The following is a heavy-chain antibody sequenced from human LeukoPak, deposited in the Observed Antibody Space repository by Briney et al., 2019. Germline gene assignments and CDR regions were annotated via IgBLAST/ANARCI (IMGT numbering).Heavy chain of an antibody. CDR2: ISGSGGST. CDR1: GFTLSSYA. CDR3: AKVIAVAYYYFDY. V-gene: IGHV3-23*01. D-gene: IGHD6-19*01. Sequence: PGGSLRLSCAASGFTLSSYAMSWVRQAPGKGLEWVSVISGSGGSTYYADSVKGRFTISRDNSKNTLYLQMNSLRAEDTAVYYCAKVIAVAYYYFDYWGQGTLVTVSS. J-gene: IGHJ4*02.